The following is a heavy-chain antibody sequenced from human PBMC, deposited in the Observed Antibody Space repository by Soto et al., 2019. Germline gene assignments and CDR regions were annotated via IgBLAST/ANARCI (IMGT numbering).Heavy chain of an antibody. CDR2: INPNGGST. J-gene: IGHJ6*03. D-gene: IGHD6-6*01. V-gene: IGHV1-46*03. CDR1: GYTFINYY. CDR3: VRAIAARQRDYSYHYYLHI. Sequence: QVQLVQSGAEVKKPGASVKVSCKASGYTFINYYIHWVRQAPGQGLEWMGVINPNGGSTVYAQKFQGRVTLTRDTSTSTVYVELSSLRSDDTAVYFCVRAIAARQRDYSYHYYLHIWGKGTTVTVSS.